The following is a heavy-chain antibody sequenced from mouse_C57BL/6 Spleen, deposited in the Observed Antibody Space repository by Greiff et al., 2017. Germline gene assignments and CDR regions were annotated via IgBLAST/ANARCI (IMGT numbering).Heavy chain of an antibody. CDR2: IDPSDSET. D-gene: IGHD2-5*01. J-gene: IGHJ2*01. V-gene: IGHV1-52*01. CDR3: ARSRYSNYYFDY. CDR1: GYTFTSYW. Sequence: QVQLQQPGAELVRPGSSVKLSCKASGYTFTSYWMHWVKQRPIQGLEWIGNIDPSDSETHYNQKFKDKATLTVDKSSSTAYMQLSSLTSEDSAVYYCARSRYSNYYFDYWGQGTTLTVSS.